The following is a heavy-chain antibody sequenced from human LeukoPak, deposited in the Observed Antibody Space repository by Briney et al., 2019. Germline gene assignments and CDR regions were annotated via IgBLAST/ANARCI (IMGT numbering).Heavy chain of an antibody. CDR3: ARGPNSNWSGLDF. CDR1: GFSFSGHW. J-gene: IGHJ4*02. Sequence: GGSLRLSCTASGFSFSGHWMHWARQLPGKGLVWVSRISPTGSTTSYADSVKGRFTVSRDNAKNTLYLQVNNLRTEDTAVYYCARGPNSNWSGLDFWGQGTLLTVSS. CDR2: ISPTGSTT. D-gene: IGHD6-6*01. V-gene: IGHV3-74*01.